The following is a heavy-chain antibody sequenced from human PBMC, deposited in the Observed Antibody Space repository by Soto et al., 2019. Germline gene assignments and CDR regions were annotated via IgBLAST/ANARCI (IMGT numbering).Heavy chain of an antibody. CDR1: GGTFSSYA. J-gene: IGHJ4*02. D-gene: IGHD2-15*01. CDR2: IIPIFGTA. CDR3: ARCPYIVVVVAASDYFDS. V-gene: IGHV1-69*01. Sequence: QVQLVQSGAEVKKPGSSVKVSCKASGGTFSSYAISWVRQAPGQVLEWMGGIIPIFGTANYAQKFQGRVTITADESTSTAYMELSSLRSEDTAVYYCARCPYIVVVVAASDYFDSWGQGTLVTVSS.